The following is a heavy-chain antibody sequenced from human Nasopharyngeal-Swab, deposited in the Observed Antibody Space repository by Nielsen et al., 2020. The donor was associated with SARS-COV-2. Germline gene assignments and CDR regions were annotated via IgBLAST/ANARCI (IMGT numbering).Heavy chain of an antibody. Sequence: GESLKISCAASGFTFSSYSMNWVRQAPGKGLEWVSYISSSSSTIYYADSVKGRFTISRDNAKNSLYLQMNSLRDEDTAVYYCARDRRYSYARLGYYYGMDVWGQGTTVTVSS. CDR3: ARDRRYSYARLGYYYGMDV. CDR1: GFTFSSYS. V-gene: IGHV3-48*02. J-gene: IGHJ6*02. D-gene: IGHD5-18*01. CDR2: ISSSSSTI.